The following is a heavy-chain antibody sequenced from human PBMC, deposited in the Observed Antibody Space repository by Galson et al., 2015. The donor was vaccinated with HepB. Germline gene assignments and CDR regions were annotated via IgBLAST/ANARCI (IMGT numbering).Heavy chain of an antibody. CDR3: ARFPFVSSAYWYFDL. CDR1: GFTFSTYT. CDR2: ISTTSTDI. J-gene: IGHJ2*01. Sequence: SLSPSCAASGFTFSTYTMTWVRQAPGKGLEWISYISTTSTDIFYSDSVKGRFTISRDNAHNSLYLQMNSLRAEDTALYYCARFPFVSSAYWYFDLWGRGTPVTVSS. V-gene: IGHV3-48*01. D-gene: IGHD3-16*02.